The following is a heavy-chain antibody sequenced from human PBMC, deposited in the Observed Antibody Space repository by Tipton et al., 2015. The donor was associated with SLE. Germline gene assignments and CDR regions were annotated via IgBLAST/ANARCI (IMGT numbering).Heavy chain of an antibody. CDR3: ARDYHGGDY. J-gene: IGHJ4*02. D-gene: IGHD3-16*01. V-gene: IGHV3-20*01. CDR2: INWDGTST. CDR1: GFTFDDYG. Sequence: SLRLSCAASGFTFDDYGMSWVRQAPGRGLEWVSGINWDGTSTGYADSVKGRFTISRDNAKNSLYLQMNSLRPEDTALYHCARDYHGGDYWGQGTLVTVSS.